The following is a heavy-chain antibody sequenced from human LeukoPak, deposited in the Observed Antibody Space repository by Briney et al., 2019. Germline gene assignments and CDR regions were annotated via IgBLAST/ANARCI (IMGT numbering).Heavy chain of an antibody. Sequence: GASVKVSCKASGYTFTSYYMHWVRQAPGQGLEWMGIINPSGGRTSYEQKFQGRVTMTRDTSTSTVYMELTSLGSEDTAVFYCARGGSGYSRYYYFDYWGQGTLVTVSS. CDR3: ARGGSGYSRYYYFDY. CDR2: INPSGGRT. V-gene: IGHV1-46*01. D-gene: IGHD3-22*01. J-gene: IGHJ4*02. CDR1: GYTFTSYY.